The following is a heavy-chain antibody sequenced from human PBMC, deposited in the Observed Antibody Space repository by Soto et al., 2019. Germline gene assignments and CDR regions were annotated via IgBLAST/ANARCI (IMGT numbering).Heavy chain of an antibody. Sequence: PSETLSLTCTVSGGSISSSSYYWGWIRQPPGKGLEWIGSIYYSGSTYYNPSLKSRVTISVNTSKNQFSLKLSSVTAADTAVYYCARRYGSSFDDWGQGTPVTVSS. CDR2: IYYSGST. CDR1: GGSISSSSYY. CDR3: ARRYGSSFDD. D-gene: IGHD3-16*01. V-gene: IGHV4-39*07. J-gene: IGHJ4*02.